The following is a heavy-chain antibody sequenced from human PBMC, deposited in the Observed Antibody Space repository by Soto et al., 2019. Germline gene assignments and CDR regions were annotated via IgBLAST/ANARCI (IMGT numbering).Heavy chain of an antibody. Sequence: LPETLSLTCTVSGGSISSYYWSWIRQPAGKGLEWIGRIYTSGSTNYNPSLKSRVTMSVDTSKNQFSLKLSSVTAADTAVYYCARALPIVVVPAARVLNNWLDPGGRGTLVTVPS. CDR1: GGSISSYY. CDR3: ARALPIVVVPAARVLNNWLDP. J-gene: IGHJ5*02. CDR2: IYTSGST. V-gene: IGHV4-4*07. D-gene: IGHD2-2*01.